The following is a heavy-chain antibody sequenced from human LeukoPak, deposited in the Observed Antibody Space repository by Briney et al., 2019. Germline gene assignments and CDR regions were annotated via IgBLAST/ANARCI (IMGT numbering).Heavy chain of an antibody. CDR1: GGSISSYY. V-gene: IGHV4-59*01. CDR3: ARDGGGYGSGSYADY. D-gene: IGHD3-10*01. J-gene: IGHJ4*02. Sequence: SETLSLTCTVSGGSISSYYWSWIRQPPGMGLEWIGYIYYSGSTNYNPSFKSRVTISVDTSKNQFSLKLTSVTAADTAVYYCARDGGGYGSGSYADYWGRGTLVTVSS. CDR2: IYYSGST.